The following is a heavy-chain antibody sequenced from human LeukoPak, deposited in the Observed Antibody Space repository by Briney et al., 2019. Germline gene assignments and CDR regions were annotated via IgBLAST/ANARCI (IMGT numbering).Heavy chain of an antibody. Sequence: PSQTLSLTCTVSGGSISSGSYYWSWIRQPAGKGLEWIGRIYTSGSTNYNPSLKSRVTISVDTSKNQFSLKLSSVTAADTAVYYCAGDYDFWSGYTHAYDAFDIWGQGTMVTVSS. CDR1: GGSISSGSYY. D-gene: IGHD3-3*01. J-gene: IGHJ3*02. V-gene: IGHV4-61*02. CDR3: AGDYDFWSGYTHAYDAFDI. CDR2: IYTSGST.